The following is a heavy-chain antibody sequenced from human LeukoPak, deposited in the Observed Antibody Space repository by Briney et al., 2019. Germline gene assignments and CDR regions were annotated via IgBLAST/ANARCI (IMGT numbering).Heavy chain of an antibody. V-gene: IGHV3-49*04. CDR2: IRSKAYGGTA. CDR3: SRASKLREFFDY. CDR1: GFTFGDYA. J-gene: IGHJ4*02. D-gene: IGHD3-10*01. Sequence: PGGSLRLSCTASGFTFGDYAMSWVRQAPGKGLEWVGFIRSKAYGGTAEYAASVKGRFTISRDDSKTIAYLQMNSLKTEDAAVYYCSRASKLREFFDYWGQGTLVTVSS.